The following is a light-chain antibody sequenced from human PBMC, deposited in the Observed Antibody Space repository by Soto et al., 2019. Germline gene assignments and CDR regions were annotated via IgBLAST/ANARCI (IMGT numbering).Light chain of an antibody. Sequence: DIVMTQSPATLSLSPGERATLSCRASQSVSGSFLAWYQQKPGQAPRLLIYGASTRATGIPARFSGSGSGTEFTLTISSLQSEDFAVYYCQQYNNWPPWTFGQGTKVDI. CDR2: GAS. CDR1: QSVSGS. J-gene: IGKJ1*01. CDR3: QQYNNWPPWT. V-gene: IGKV3-15*01.